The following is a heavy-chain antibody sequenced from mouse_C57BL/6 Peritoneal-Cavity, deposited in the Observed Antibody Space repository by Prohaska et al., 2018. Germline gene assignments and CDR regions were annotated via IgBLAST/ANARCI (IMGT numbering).Heavy chain of an antibody. CDR1: GFTFSGFW. J-gene: IGHJ1*03. D-gene: IGHD2-1*01. Sequence: EVQLLETGGGLVQPGGSRGLACEGSGFTFSGFWMSWVRQTPGKTLEWIGDIKSDGSAINYAPSIKDRFTIFRDNDESTLYLQMSNVRSEDTATYFCMRYGNYWYFDVWGTGTTVTVSS. CDR3: MRYGNYWYFDV. CDR2: IKSDGSAI. V-gene: IGHV11-2*01.